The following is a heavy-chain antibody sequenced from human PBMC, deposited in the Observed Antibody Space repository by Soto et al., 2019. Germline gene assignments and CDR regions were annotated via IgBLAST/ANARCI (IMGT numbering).Heavy chain of an antibody. D-gene: IGHD2-2*01. CDR2: INPSGGST. CDR1: GYTFTSYY. CDR3: ARDHIVVVPAAPKEKYYYYGMDV. V-gene: IGHV1-46*01. Sequence: GASVKVSCKASGYTFTSYYMHWVRQAPGQGLEWMGIINPSGGSTSYAQKFQGRVTMTRDTSTSTVYMELSSLRSEDTAVYYCARDHIVVVPAAPKEKYYYYGMDVWGQGTTVTVSS. J-gene: IGHJ6*02.